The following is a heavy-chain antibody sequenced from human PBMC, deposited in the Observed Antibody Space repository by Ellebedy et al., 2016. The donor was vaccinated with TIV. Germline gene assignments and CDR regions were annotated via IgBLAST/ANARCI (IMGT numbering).Heavy chain of an antibody. CDR2: ISAYNGNT. J-gene: IGHJ6*02. V-gene: IGHV1-18*01. CDR1: GYTFTSYG. D-gene: IGHD3-10*01. CDR3: ARDNLVYGSGSYYVHPERYYYYGMDV. Sequence: AASVKVSCKASGYTFTSYGISWVRQAPGQGLEWMGWISAYNGNTNYPQKVQGRVSMTTDTSTSTPYMELRNLRSDDTAVYYCARDNLVYGSGSYYVHPERYYYYGMDVWGQGTTVTVSS.